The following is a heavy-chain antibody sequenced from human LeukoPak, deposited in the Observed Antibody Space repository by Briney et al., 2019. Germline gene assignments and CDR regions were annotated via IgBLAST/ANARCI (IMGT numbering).Heavy chain of an antibody. Sequence: SETLSLTCTVSGGSFSTYYWSWIRQPAGKGLEWIGRIYTSGSTNYIPSLKSRVTISVDTSKNQFSLKLSSVTAADTAVYYCAGFPWGVWFGESPHYWGQGTLVTVSS. CDR2: IYTSGST. J-gene: IGHJ4*02. V-gene: IGHV4-4*07. CDR1: GGSFSTYY. D-gene: IGHD3-10*01. CDR3: AGFPWGVWFGESPHY.